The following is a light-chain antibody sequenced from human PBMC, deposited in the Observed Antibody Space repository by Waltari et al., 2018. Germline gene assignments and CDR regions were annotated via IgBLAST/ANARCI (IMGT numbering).Light chain of an antibody. CDR1: PGVTGY. CDR2: DVS. V-gene: IGKV3-11*01. Sequence: EIVLTQYPGTLSLSPGERATLSCRASPGVTGYLAWYQQKPGQAPRLLIYDVSNRATGIPARFSGSGSGTGFTLTISSLEPDDFAVYYCQHRRNFGQGTRLEI. CDR3: QHRRN. J-gene: IGKJ5*01.